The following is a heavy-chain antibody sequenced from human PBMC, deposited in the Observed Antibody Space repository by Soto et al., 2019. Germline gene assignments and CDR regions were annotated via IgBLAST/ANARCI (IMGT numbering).Heavy chain of an antibody. CDR1: GYSFTSYW. Sequence: PGESLKISCKGSGYSFTSYWIGWVRQMPGKGLEWMGIIYPGDSDTRYSPSFQGQVTISADKSISTAYLQWSSLKASDTAMYYCARHGQLVPADYYYYGMDVWGQGTTVTV. D-gene: IGHD6-13*01. CDR2: IYPGDSDT. CDR3: ARHGQLVPADYYYYGMDV. V-gene: IGHV5-51*01. J-gene: IGHJ6*02.